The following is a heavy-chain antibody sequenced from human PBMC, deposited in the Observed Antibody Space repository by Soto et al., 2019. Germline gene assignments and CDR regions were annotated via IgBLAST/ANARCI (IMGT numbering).Heavy chain of an antibody. D-gene: IGHD2-8*01. J-gene: IGHJ3*02. V-gene: IGHV3-23*01. Sequence: EVQLLESGGGLVQPGGSLRLSCAASGFNFTAYAMSWVRQAPGKGMEWVSGLVGSGDPIFYAASVRGRFTVSRDNSKNTLFLQMSSLRADDTAIYYCAKDAIANNGIWEPFDMWGPGTGVTVSS. CDR1: GFNFTAYA. CDR3: AKDAIANNGIWEPFDM. CDR2: LVGSGDPI.